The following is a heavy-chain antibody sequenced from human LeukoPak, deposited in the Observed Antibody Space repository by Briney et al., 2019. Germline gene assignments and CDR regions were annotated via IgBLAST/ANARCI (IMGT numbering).Heavy chain of an antibody. CDR3: ARGGSYYVFDY. CDR1: GFTFDDYG. D-gene: IGHD1-26*01. Sequence: GGSLRLSCAASGFTFDDYGMSLVRQVPGKGLEWVSGINWNGGSTGYADSVKGRFTISRDNAKNSLYLQMNSLRAEDTALYYCARGGSYYVFDYWGQGTLVTVSS. CDR2: INWNGGST. V-gene: IGHV3-20*04. J-gene: IGHJ4*02.